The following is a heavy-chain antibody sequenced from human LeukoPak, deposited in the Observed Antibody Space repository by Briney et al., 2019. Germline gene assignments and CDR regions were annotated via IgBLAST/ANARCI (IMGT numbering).Heavy chain of an antibody. J-gene: IGHJ4*02. CDR2: INHSGST. CDR1: GGSFSGYY. Sequence: SETLSLTCAVYGGSFSGYYWSWIRQPPGEGLEWIGEINHSGSTYYNPSLKSRVTISVDTSKNQFSLKLSSVTAADTAVYYCARGKGATLDYWGQGTLVTVSS. V-gene: IGHV4-34*01. D-gene: IGHD1-26*01. CDR3: ARGKGATLDY.